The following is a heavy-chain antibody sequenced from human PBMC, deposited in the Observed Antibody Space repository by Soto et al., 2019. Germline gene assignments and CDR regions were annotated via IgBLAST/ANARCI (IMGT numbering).Heavy chain of an antibody. CDR1: GGSISSYY. CDR2: IYYSGST. V-gene: IGHV4-59*01. CDR3: ARGKEGYYGSGSYYNNWFDP. J-gene: IGHJ5*02. D-gene: IGHD3-10*01. Sequence: QVQLQESGPGLVKPSETLSLTCTVSGGSISSYYWSWIRQPPGKGLEWIGYIYYSGSTNYNPSLKSRVTISVDTSKNQFSLKLSSVTAADTAVYYCARGKEGYYGSGSYYNNWFDPWGQGTLVTVSS.